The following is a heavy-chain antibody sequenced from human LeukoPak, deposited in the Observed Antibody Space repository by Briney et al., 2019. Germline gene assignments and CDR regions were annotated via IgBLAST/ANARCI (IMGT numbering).Heavy chain of an antibody. J-gene: IGHJ4*02. V-gene: IGHV3-23*01. Sequence: PGGSLRLSCAASGFTFSSYAMSWVRQAPGKGLEWVSAISGSGGSTYYADSVKGRFTISRDNSKNTLYLQTNSLRAEDTAVYYCAKDSAATVSTFDYWGQGTLVTVSS. CDR2: ISGSGGST. D-gene: IGHD4-17*01. CDR3: AKDSAATVSTFDY. CDR1: GFTFSSYA.